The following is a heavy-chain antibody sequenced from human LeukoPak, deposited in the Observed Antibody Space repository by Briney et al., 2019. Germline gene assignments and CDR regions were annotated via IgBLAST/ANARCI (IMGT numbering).Heavy chain of an antibody. CDR2: IFHTGAA. CDR3: ARGSITVVPAFDI. D-gene: IGHD4-23*01. CDR1: GGSISTYY. J-gene: IGHJ3*02. V-gene: IGHV4-59*12. Sequence: SETLSLTCTLSGGSISTYYWSWIRQAPGKGLEWIAYIFHTGAANYNPSLKSRGTISVDTAKNQFSLKLTSVTAADTAVYYCARGSITVVPAFDIWGQGTMVTVSS.